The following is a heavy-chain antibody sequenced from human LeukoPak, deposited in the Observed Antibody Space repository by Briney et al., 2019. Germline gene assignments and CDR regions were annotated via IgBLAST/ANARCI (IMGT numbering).Heavy chain of an antibody. Sequence: PSETLSLTCAVYGGSFSGYYWSWIRQPPGKGLEWIGEINHSGSTNYNPSLKSRVTISVGTSKNQFSLKLSSVTAADTAVYYCARGPYGSGSYRYSGAWGQGTLVTVSS. CDR3: ARGPYGSGSYRYSGA. CDR2: INHSGST. D-gene: IGHD3-10*01. CDR1: GGSFSGYY. V-gene: IGHV4-34*01. J-gene: IGHJ4*02.